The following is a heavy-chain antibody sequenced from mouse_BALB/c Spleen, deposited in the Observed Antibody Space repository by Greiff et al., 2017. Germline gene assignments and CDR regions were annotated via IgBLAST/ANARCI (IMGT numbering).Heavy chain of an antibody. D-gene: IGHD1-2*01. CDR3: ARSNYGYLYYFDY. CDR2: INPSSGYT. Sequence: VQLVESGAELSRPGASVKMSCKASGYTFTSYTMHWVKQRPGQGLEWIGYINPSSGYTNYNQKFKDKATLTADKSSSTAYMQLSSLTSEDSAVYYCARSNYGYLYYFDYWGQGTTLTVSS. J-gene: IGHJ2*01. CDR1: GYTFTSYT. V-gene: IGHV1-4*01.